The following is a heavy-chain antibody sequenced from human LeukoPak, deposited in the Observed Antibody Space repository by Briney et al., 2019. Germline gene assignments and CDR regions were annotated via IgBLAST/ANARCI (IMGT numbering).Heavy chain of an antibody. CDR3: ARHTGRCSGGSCYGVY. V-gene: IGHV5-51*01. CDR1: GYSFTSYW. D-gene: IGHD2-15*01. Sequence: GESLKISCKGSGYSFTSYWIGWLRQLPGKGLEWLGIIYPGDSDTRYSPSFQGQVTISADKSISTAYLQWSSLKASDTAMYYCARHTGRCSGGSCYGVYWGQGTLVTVSS. J-gene: IGHJ4*02. CDR2: IYPGDSDT.